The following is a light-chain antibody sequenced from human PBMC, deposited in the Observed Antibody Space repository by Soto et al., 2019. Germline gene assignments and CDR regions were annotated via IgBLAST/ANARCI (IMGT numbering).Light chain of an antibody. CDR3: QQYQSLWT. Sequence: DIQMTQSPSTLSASVADTVTITCRASQSISSWLAWYQQKPGKAPKVLIYKASSLESGVPSRFSGSGSGTEFTLTISSLQPDDSATYYCQQYQSLWTFGQGTKVEIK. CDR1: QSISSW. V-gene: IGKV1-5*03. J-gene: IGKJ1*01. CDR2: KAS.